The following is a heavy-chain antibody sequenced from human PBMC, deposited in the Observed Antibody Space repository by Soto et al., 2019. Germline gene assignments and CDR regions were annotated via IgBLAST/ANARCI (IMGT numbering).Heavy chain of an antibody. D-gene: IGHD2-2*01. CDR3: AKDNCISTSCYRLYNWFDP. Sequence: QVQLVESGGGVVQPGRSLRLSCAASGFTFSSYGMHWVRQAPGKGLEWVAVISYGGSNKYYADSVKGRFTISRDNSKNTLYLQMNNLRAEDTAVYYCAKDNCISTSCYRLYNWFDPRGQGTLVTVSS. J-gene: IGHJ5*02. V-gene: IGHV3-30*18. CDR2: ISYGGSNK. CDR1: GFTFSSYG.